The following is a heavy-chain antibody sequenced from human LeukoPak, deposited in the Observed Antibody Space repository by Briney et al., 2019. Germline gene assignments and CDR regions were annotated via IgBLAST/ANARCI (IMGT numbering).Heavy chain of an antibody. D-gene: IGHD6-13*01. CDR1: GGSFSGYY. J-gene: IGHJ5*02. V-gene: IGHV4-34*01. CDR2: INHSGST. Sequence: SEILSLTCAVYGGSFSGYYWSWIRQPPGKGLEWIGEINHSGSTNHNPSLKSRVTISVDTSKNQFSLKLSSVTAADTAVYYCAREGSSSWHLTGFDPWGQGTLVTVSS. CDR3: AREGSSSWHLTGFDP.